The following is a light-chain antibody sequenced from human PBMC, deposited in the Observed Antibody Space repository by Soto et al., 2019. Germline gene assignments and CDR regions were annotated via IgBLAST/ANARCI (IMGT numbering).Light chain of an antibody. Sequence: EIVMTQSPATLSVSPGERATLSCRASQSVSSNLAWYQQKPGQAPRLLIYGASTRATGIPARFSGSGSGTEFTLTISSLQSEDFDGYCCQPYNNWPRTFGQGPKVEIK. CDR3: QPYNNWPRT. V-gene: IGKV3-15*01. J-gene: IGKJ1*01. CDR2: GAS. CDR1: QSVSSN.